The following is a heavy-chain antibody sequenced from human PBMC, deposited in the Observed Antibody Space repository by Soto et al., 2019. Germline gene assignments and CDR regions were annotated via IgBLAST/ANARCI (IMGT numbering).Heavy chain of an antibody. J-gene: IGHJ4*02. D-gene: IGHD6-19*01. CDR2: IHYTGST. V-gene: IGHV4-59*01. Sequence: PSETLSLTCTVSGGSISSYYWSWIRQPPGKGLEWIGYIHYTGSTDYSPSLKSRVTISVDTSKNQFSLKVTAVTAADTAVYYCARGGSGWFDYWGQGTLVTVSS. CDR1: GGSISSYY. CDR3: ARGGSGWFDY.